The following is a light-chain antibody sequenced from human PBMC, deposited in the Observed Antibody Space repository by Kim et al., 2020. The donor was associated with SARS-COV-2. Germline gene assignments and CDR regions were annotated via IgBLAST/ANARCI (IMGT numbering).Light chain of an antibody. Sequence: SSELTQDTAVSVALGQTVRITCQGDSLRTYYASWYQQKPGQAPALVIYAKNNRPSGIPDRFSGSSSGNTASLTITGAQAEDEADYYCKSRDTSGDRLVFGGGTKLTVL. CDR3: KSRDTSGDRLV. J-gene: IGLJ2*01. CDR2: AKN. V-gene: IGLV3-19*01. CDR1: SLRTYY.